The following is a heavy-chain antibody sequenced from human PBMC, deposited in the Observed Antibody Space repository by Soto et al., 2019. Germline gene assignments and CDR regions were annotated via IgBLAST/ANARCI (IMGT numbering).Heavy chain of an antibody. J-gene: IGHJ6*02. CDR3: ARDASYYSLWSGYYPSRNGMDV. D-gene: IGHD3-3*01. Sequence: QVQVVESGGGVVQPGRSLRLSCAASGFTFSSFGMHWVRQAPGKGLEWVSVIWYDGSKKSYGDSVKGRFTISRDNSRNTVYLQRNSLRADHTAVYYCARDASYYSLWSGYYPSRNGMDVWGQGTTVTVSS. CDR2: IWYDGSKK. V-gene: IGHV3-33*01. CDR1: GFTFSSFG.